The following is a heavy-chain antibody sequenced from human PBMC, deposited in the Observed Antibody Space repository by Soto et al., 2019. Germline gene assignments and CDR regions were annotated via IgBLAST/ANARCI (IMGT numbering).Heavy chain of an antibody. CDR2: ISAYNGNT. Sequence: ATVEVSCKASGYTFTSYGISWVRQAPGQGLEWMGWISAYNGNTNYAQKLQGRVTMTTDTSTSTAYMELRSLRSDDTAVYYCSRDKYGPDAFEIWGQGTIFTASS. V-gene: IGHV1-18*01. J-gene: IGHJ3*02. CDR1: GYTFTSYG. D-gene: IGHD4-17*01. CDR3: SRDKYGPDAFEI.